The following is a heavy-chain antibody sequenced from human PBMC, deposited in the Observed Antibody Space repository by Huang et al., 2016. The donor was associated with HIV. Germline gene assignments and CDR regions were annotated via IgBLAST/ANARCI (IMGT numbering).Heavy chain of an antibody. J-gene: IGHJ1*01. D-gene: IGHD6-19*01. CDR1: GFIFSNYG. CDR2: ISYDGSNK. CDR3: ALKGDSSGWEYFRH. Sequence: QVQLVESGGGVVQPGRSLRLSCAASGFIFSNYGMNWVRQAPGKGVGCGALISYDGSNKYYTDSVKGRFSIARDNSKNTLYLQMNSLRAEDTAVYYCALKGDSSGWEYFRHWGQGTLVTVSS. V-gene: IGHV3-30*03.